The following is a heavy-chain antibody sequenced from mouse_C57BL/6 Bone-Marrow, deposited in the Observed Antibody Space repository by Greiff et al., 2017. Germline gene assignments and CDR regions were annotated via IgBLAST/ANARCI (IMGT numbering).Heavy chain of an antibody. J-gene: IGHJ2*01. V-gene: IGHV5-4*01. CDR1: GFTFSSYA. CDR3: ARDGGYLYYFDY. D-gene: IGHD1-1*02. CDR2: ISDGGSYT. Sequence: DVMLVESGGGLVKPGGSLKLSCAASGFTFSSYAMSWVRQTPEKRLEWVATISDGGSYTYYPDNVKGRFTISRANDKNNLYLQMSHLKSEDTAMYYCARDGGYLYYFDYWGQGTTLTVSS.